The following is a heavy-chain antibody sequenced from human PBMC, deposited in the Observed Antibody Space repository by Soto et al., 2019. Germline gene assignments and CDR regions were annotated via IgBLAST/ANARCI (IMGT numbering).Heavy chain of an antibody. V-gene: IGHV1-46*01. CDR1: GSTLTTFF. J-gene: IGHJ6*02. D-gene: IGHD1-26*01. CDR2: GNPGYPAGRST. Sequence: VKVSCKASGSTLTTFFMHWVRQAPGKGLEWMGGGNPGYPAGRSTTYAQKFQGRVTMTTDTSTSTVYMELSRLRSDDTAVYYCARGAIVAGATAGMDVWGQGTTVTV. CDR3: ARGAIVAGATAGMDV.